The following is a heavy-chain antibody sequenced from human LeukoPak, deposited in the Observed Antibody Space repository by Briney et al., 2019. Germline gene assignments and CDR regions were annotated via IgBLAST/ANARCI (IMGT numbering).Heavy chain of an antibody. J-gene: IGHJ4*02. CDR3: ARLHSSGYYYLDY. D-gene: IGHD3-22*01. Sequence: SETLSLTCTVSGGSISSYHWSWIRQPPGKGLEWIGYIYYSGSTNYNPSLKSRVTISVDTSKNQFSLKLSSVTAADTAVYYCARLHSSGYYYLDYWGQGTLVTVSS. V-gene: IGHV4-59*01. CDR1: GGSISSYH. CDR2: IYYSGST.